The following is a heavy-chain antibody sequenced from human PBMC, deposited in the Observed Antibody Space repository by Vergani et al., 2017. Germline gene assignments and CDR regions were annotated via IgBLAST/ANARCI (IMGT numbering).Heavy chain of an antibody. Sequence: QLQLQQSGPGLVKPSETLSLTCSVSGRSMSGYYWSWIRQPPGKELEWIGYMYHSGSTNYNPPLETRVTISGDTSKNQFSLKLNSVTAADPAVYYCGRVADFYGLRSRLLDLWGQGILVTVSS. CDR3: GRVADFYGLRSRLLDL. V-gene: IGHV4-59*01. CDR2: MYHSGST. CDR1: GRSMSGYY. J-gene: IGHJ5*02. D-gene: IGHD3-10*01.